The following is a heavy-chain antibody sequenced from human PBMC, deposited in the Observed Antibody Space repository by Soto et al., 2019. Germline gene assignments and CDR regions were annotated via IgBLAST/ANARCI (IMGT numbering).Heavy chain of an antibody. V-gene: IGHV1-2*02. CDR1: GYTFTGYY. J-gene: IGHJ4*02. CDR3: ARDRGYSYGLDY. Sequence: VASVKVSCKASGYTFTGYYMHWVRQAPGQGLEWMGWINPNSGGTNYAQKFQGRVTITADESTSTAYMEPSSLRSEDTAVYYCARDRGYSYGLDYWGQGTLVTVSS. CDR2: INPNSGGT. D-gene: IGHD5-18*01.